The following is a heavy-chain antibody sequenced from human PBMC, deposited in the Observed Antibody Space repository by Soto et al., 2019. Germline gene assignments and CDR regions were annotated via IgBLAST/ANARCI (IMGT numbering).Heavy chain of an antibody. CDR3: ARETYYYGSGSYYNRRSDRDYMDV. V-gene: IGHV4-31*03. D-gene: IGHD3-10*01. J-gene: IGHJ6*03. CDR2: IYYSGST. Sequence: SETLSLTCTVSGGSISSGGYYWSWIRQHPGKGLEWIGYIYYSGSTYYNPSLKSRVTISVDTSKNQFSLKLSSVTAADTAVYYCARETYYYGSGSYYNRRSDRDYMDVWGKGTTVTVSS. CDR1: GGSISSGGYY.